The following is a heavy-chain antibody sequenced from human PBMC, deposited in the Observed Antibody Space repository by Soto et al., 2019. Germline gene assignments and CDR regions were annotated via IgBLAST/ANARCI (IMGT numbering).Heavy chain of an antibody. CDR3: AQGYCSGGSCYTLDY. V-gene: IGHV1-3*01. CDR2: INAGNGNT. D-gene: IGHD2-15*01. Sequence: ASVKVSCKASGYTFTSYAMHWVRQAPGQRLEWMGWINAGNGNTKYSQKFQGRVTITRDTSASTAYMELSSLRSGDTAVYYCAQGYCSGGSCYTLDYWGQGTLVTVSS. J-gene: IGHJ4*02. CDR1: GYTFTSYA.